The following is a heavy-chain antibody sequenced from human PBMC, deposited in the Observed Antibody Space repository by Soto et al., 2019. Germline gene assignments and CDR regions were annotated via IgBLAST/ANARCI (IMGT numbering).Heavy chain of an antibody. D-gene: IGHD2-21*02. CDR3: AKDQTDVTLFDY. J-gene: IGHJ4*02. V-gene: IGHV3-23*01. CDR1: GFSFSSLA. CDR2: ISGRGVDT. Sequence: GGSLRLSXAASGFSFSSLAMSWVRQAPGKGLEWVSSISGRGVDTLYADSAKGRFTISRDNSRNTLYLQVNSLRAEDTAVYYCAKDQTDVTLFDYWGQGTLVTVSS.